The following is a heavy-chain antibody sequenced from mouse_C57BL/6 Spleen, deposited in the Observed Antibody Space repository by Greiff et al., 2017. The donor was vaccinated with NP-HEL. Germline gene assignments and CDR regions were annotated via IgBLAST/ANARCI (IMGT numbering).Heavy chain of an antibody. Sequence: EVQVVESGAELVRPGASVKLSCTASGFNIHDDYMPWVTQRPEPGLEWIGWLDPEHGDTEYASKFQGKATITADTSSNTAYLQLSSLTSEDTAVYYCTTPYYKAYWGQGTLVTVSA. D-gene: IGHD2-12*01. V-gene: IGHV14-4*01. CDR3: TTPYYKAY. J-gene: IGHJ3*01. CDR1: GFNIHDDY. CDR2: LDPEHGDT.